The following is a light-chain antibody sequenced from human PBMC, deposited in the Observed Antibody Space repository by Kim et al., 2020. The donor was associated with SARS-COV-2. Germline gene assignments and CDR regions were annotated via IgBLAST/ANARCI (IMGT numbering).Light chain of an antibody. CDR1: QSVTSNY. V-gene: IGKV3-20*01. CDR3: QQYSTSPLT. CDR2: GAS. J-gene: IGKJ4*01. Sequence: EIVLTQSPGTLSLSPGERATLSCRASQSVTSNYLAWYRQKPGQAPRLLICGASSRATGIPDRFSGSGSGTDFTLTISSLEPEDFAVYYSQQYSTSPLTFGGGTKVDIK.